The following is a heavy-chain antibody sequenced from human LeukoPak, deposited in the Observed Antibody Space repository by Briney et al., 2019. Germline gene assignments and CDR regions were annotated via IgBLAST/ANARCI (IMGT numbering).Heavy chain of an antibody. Sequence: PSQTLSLTCTVSGDSISSGNYYWSWMRQPAGRGLEWIGRFSITGSTDYNPSLKSRVTISVDTSKNQFSLRLTSVTAAETAVYYCVRGFDPWGQGTLVTVSS. CDR2: FSITGST. V-gene: IGHV4-61*02. J-gene: IGHJ5*02. CDR3: VRGFDP. CDR1: GDSISSGNYY.